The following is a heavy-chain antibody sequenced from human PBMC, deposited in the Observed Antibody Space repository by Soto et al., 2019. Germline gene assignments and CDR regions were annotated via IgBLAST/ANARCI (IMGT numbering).Heavy chain of an antibody. V-gene: IGHV1-46*01. Sequence: QVQLVQSGAEVKKPGASVKVSCKASGYTFTSYYMHWVRQAPGQGLEWMGIINPSGGSTSYAQKFQGRVTMSRDTSTSIVYMELSSLRSEDTAVYCCARAGRSYYSSGWYSFDYWGQGTLVTVSS. CDR2: INPSGGST. CDR1: GYTFTSYY. J-gene: IGHJ4*02. D-gene: IGHD6-19*01. CDR3: ARAGRSYYSSGWYSFDY.